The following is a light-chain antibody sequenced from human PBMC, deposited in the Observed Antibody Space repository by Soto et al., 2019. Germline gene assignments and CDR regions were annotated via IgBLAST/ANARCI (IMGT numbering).Light chain of an antibody. CDR3: QQSYNTPWT. Sequence: DIQVTQSPPTLSASVGDRVTITCRASQTISTWMAWYQQKPGKAPKLLVYAASNLHSGAPSRFSGSGSGTHFTLTINSLQPEDFATYYCQQSYNTPWTFGQGTKVDIK. CDR2: AAS. J-gene: IGKJ1*01. V-gene: IGKV1-39*01. CDR1: QTISTW.